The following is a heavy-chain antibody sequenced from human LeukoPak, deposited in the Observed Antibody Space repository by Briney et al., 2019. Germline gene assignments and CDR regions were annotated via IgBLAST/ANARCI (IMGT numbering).Heavy chain of an antibody. Sequence: PGGSLRLSCAASGFTFSSYSMNWVRQAPGKGLEWVSSISSSSSYIYYADSVKGRFTISRDNAKNSLYLQMNSLRAEDTAVYYCARGPANYNWNYYFDYWGQGTLVTVSS. CDR1: GFTFSSYS. J-gene: IGHJ4*02. CDR3: ARGPANYNWNYYFDY. V-gene: IGHV3-21*01. D-gene: IGHD1-7*01. CDR2: ISSSSSYI.